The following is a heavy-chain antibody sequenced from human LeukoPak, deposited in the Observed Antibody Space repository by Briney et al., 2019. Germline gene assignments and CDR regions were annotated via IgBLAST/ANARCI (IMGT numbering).Heavy chain of an antibody. J-gene: IGHJ4*02. D-gene: IGHD5-12*01. CDR3: ARASGYSGYDLDY. Sequence: PGGSLRLSCAASGFTFSSYWMSWVRQAPGKGLEWVANIKQDGSEKYYVDSVKGRFTISRDNAKNSLYLQMNSLRAEDTAVYYCARASGYSGYDLDYWGQGTLVTVSS. CDR2: IKQDGSEK. V-gene: IGHV3-7*01. CDR1: GFTFSSYW.